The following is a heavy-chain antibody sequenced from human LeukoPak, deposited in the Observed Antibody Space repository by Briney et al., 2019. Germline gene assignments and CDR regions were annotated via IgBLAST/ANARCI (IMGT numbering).Heavy chain of an antibody. D-gene: IGHD5-24*01. J-gene: IGHJ4*02. Sequence: PGGSPRLSCAASGFTVSSNYMNWVRQAPGKGLEWVSVNYGGGNIYYADSVKGRFTISRDNSKNTLYLQMNSLRAEDTAVYYCARGAGYNYPYCFDYWGQGTLVTVSS. CDR1: GFTVSSNY. V-gene: IGHV3-53*01. CDR3: ARGAGYNYPYCFDY. CDR2: NYGGGNI.